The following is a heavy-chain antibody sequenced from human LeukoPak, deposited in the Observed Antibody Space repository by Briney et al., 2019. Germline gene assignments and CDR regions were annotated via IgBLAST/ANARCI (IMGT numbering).Heavy chain of an antibody. Sequence: ASVKVSCKASGYTFTGYYMHWVRQAPGQGLEWMGWINPNSGGKNYAQKFQGRVNMTRDTSLSTAYMELSRLRSDDTVVYYCARDQYDILTGYYIPIDYWGQGTLVTVSS. V-gene: IGHV1-2*02. J-gene: IGHJ4*02. CDR2: INPNSGGK. CDR3: ARDQYDILTGYYIPIDY. CDR1: GYTFTGYY. D-gene: IGHD3-9*01.